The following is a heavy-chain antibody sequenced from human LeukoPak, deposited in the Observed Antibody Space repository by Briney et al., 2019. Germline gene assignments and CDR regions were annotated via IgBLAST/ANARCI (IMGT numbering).Heavy chain of an antibody. Sequence: QPGGSLRLSCAASGFTFSSYGMHWVRQAPGKGLEWVAFIRYDGSNKYYADSVKGRFTISRDNSKNTLYLQMNSLRAEDTAVYYCAGIYNNDWSYHLHYWGQGTLVTVSS. CDR1: GFTFSSYG. CDR3: AGIYNNDWSYHLHY. CDR2: IRYDGSNK. D-gene: IGHD3-9*01. J-gene: IGHJ4*02. V-gene: IGHV3-30*02.